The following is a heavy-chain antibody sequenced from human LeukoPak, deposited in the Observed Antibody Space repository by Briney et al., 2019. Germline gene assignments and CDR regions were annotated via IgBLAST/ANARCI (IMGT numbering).Heavy chain of an antibody. Sequence: GGSLRLSCAASGFTFSSYNMNWVRQAPGKGLEWFSSISSSSRYIYYADSLKGRFTISRDNAEKSLFLQMNSLRPEDTAVYYCARGGEGIAAAGDYWGQGTLVTVSS. J-gene: IGHJ4*02. CDR3: ARGGEGIAAAGDY. V-gene: IGHV3-21*01. CDR1: GFTFSSYN. D-gene: IGHD6-13*01. CDR2: ISSSSRYI.